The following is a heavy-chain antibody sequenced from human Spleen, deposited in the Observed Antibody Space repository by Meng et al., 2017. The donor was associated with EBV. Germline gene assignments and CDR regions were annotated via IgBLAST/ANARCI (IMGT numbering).Heavy chain of an antibody. V-gene: IGHV3-30*18. CDR2: ISCDGINK. CDR1: RFTFSTYG. CDR3: AKGARGRDDYYYGMDV. J-gene: IGHJ6*02. D-gene: IGHD3-10*01. Sequence: QVQLVEAGGGVVQPGRSLRLSCAASRFTFSTYGMHWVRQAPGKGLEWVTLISCDGINKYYVDSVKGRFTISRENSKSTLNLQMNSLRADDTAVYYCAKGARGRDDYYYGMDVWGQGTTVTVS.